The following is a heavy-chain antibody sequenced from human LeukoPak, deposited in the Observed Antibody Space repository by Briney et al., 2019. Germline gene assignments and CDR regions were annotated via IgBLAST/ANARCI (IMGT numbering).Heavy chain of an antibody. J-gene: IGHJ6*02. CDR2: ISWNSGSI. D-gene: IGHD1-26*01. Sequence: PGRSLRLSCAASGFTFDDYAMHWVRQAPGKGLEWVSGISWNSGSIGYADSVKGRFTISRDNAKNSLYLQMNSLRAEDTALYYCAKTLLRGFYYGMDVWGQGTTVTVSS. CDR3: AKTLLRGFYYGMDV. CDR1: GFTFDDYA. V-gene: IGHV3-9*01.